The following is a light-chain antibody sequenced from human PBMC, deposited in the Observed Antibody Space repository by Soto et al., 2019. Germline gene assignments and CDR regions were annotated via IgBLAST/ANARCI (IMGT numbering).Light chain of an antibody. J-gene: IGKJ4*01. CDR3: QQYGSSLLT. CDR1: HSVSSSY. CDR2: GAS. Sequence: LLLTQSAGTLSLARGERATLSCRASHSVSSSYLARYQPKPGQAPRLLISGASRRATGITDRFSGSGSGTDFTLTISRLEPEDFAVYYCQQYGSSLLTFGGGTKVDIK. V-gene: IGKV3-20*01.